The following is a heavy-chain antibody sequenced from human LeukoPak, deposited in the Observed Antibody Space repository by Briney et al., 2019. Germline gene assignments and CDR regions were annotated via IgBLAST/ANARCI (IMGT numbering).Heavy chain of an antibody. D-gene: IGHD2-2*01. CDR2: ISGSGGST. J-gene: IGHJ4*02. CDR1: GFTFSSYA. CDR3: AKVSGAVVVPAAHFDY. V-gene: IGHV3-23*01. Sequence: GGSLRLSCAASGFTFSSYAMSWVRQAPGKGLEWVSAISGSGGSTYYADSVKGRFTISRDNSKNTLYLQMNSLRAEDTAVYYCAKVSGAVVVPAAHFDYWGQGTLVTVSS.